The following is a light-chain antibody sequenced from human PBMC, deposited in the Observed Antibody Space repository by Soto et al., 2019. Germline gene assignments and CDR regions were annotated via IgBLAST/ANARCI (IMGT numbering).Light chain of an antibody. CDR3: SSYTNTNTLV. V-gene: IGLV2-14*01. CDR1: TSDVGGYNH. J-gene: IGLJ2*01. CDR2: DVN. Sequence: QSVLIQPASVSGSPEQSITISCNRTTSDVGGYNHVSWFQQHPGKVPKLMIYDVNNRPSGVSNRFSGSKSGNTASLTISGLQAEDEADYYCSSYTNTNTLVFGGGTKLTVL.